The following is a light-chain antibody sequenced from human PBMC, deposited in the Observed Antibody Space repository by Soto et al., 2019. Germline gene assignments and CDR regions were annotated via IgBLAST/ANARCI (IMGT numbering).Light chain of an antibody. CDR3: LQDHNYPRT. J-gene: IGKJ1*01. CDR2: AAS. CDR1: QDIKNE. V-gene: IGKV1-6*01. Sequence: AIQMTQSPSSLSASVGDRVTITCRASQDIKNELGWYQQKPGKAPNVLIYAASTLLSGVPSRFSGAGSGTDFTLTISSLQPEDFATYYCLQDHNYPRTFGQGTWVEIK.